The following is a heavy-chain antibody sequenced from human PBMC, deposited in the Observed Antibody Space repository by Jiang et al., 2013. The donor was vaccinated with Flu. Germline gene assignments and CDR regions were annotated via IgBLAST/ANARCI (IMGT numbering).Heavy chain of an antibody. V-gene: IGHV1-2*02. CDR3: AGTAIPGIAAAGSDY. Sequence: PGQGLEWMGWINPNSGGTNYAQKFQGRVTMTRDTSISTAYMELSRLXGGSDDTAVYYCAGTAIPGIAAAGSDYWGQGTLVTVSS. CDR2: INPNSGGT. J-gene: IGHJ4*02. D-gene: IGHD6-13*01.